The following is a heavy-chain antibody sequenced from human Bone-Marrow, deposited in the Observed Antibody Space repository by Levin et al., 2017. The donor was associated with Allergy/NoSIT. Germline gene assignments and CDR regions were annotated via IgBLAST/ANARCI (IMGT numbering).Heavy chain of an antibody. CDR2: VYPGDSDT. Sequence: GGSLRLSCKGSGYIFSNYWIGWVRQMPGNGLEWMGVVYPGDSDTRYSPSFQGQVTISVDKSINTAYLQWCSLKASDIATYYCARAPIMGSNSGWFEPWGQGTPVTVSS. CDR1: GYIFSNYW. D-gene: IGHD2/OR15-2a*01. J-gene: IGHJ5*02. V-gene: IGHV5-51*01. CDR3: ARAPIMGSNSGWFEP.